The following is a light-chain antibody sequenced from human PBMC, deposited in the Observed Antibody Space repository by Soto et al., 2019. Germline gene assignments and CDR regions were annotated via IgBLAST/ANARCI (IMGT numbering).Light chain of an antibody. J-gene: IGLJ1*01. CDR3: QSYDKRLTADV. CDR1: SSSIGAGYE. Sequence: QSVLTQPPSVSGAPGQRVTISCSGTSSSIGAGYEVPWYHQLPGTAPKLVVSGNGKRPSGVPDRLSASNSGNSASLAITGLQAEDEGHYYCQSYDKRLTADVFGTGAKVTVL. V-gene: IGLV1-40*01. CDR2: GNG.